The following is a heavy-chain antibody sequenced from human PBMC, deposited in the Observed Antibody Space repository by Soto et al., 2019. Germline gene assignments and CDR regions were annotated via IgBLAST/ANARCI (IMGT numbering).Heavy chain of an antibody. Sequence: GGSLRLSCAASGFTFDDYAMHWVRQAPGKGLEWVSGISWNSGSIGYADSVKGRFTISRDNAKNSRYLQMNSLRAEDTGLYYCAKYKSDPSRGYSSSWWYFDLWGRGTLVTVSS. CDR3: AKYKSDPSRGYSSSWWYFDL. D-gene: IGHD6-13*01. J-gene: IGHJ2*01. CDR2: ISWNSGSI. V-gene: IGHV3-9*01. CDR1: GFTFDDYA.